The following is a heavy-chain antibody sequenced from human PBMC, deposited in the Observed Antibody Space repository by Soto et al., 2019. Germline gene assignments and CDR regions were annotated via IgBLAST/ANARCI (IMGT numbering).Heavy chain of an antibody. D-gene: IGHD1-26*01. J-gene: IGHJ4*02. CDR1: GGSISVYY. Sequence: PSETLSLTCTISGGSISVYYWSWIRQPPGQALEWIGYIYDSGSPYYNPSLRSRVIISADTSKNQSSLKLTSATAADTAVYYCARGVGSSPPRYWGRGPLVTVSS. V-gene: IGHV4-59*01. CDR2: IYDSGSP. CDR3: ARGVGSSPPRY.